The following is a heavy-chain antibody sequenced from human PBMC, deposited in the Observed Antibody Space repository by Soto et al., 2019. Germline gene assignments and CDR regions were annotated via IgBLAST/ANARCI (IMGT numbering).Heavy chain of an antibody. V-gene: IGHV3-30-3*01. CDR1: GFTFSSYA. J-gene: IGHJ4*02. CDR3: ARGYSSSSAAFDY. D-gene: IGHD6-13*01. Sequence: QVQLVESGGGVVQPGRSLRLSCAASGFTFSSYAMHWVRQAPGKGLEWVAVISYDASNKNYADSVKGRFTISRDNSENTLYLQMNSLRAEDTAVYYCARGYSSSSAAFDYWGQGTLVTVSS. CDR2: ISYDASNK.